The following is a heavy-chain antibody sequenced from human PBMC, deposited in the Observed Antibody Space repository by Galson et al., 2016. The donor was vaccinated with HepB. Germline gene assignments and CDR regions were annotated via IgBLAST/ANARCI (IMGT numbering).Heavy chain of an antibody. J-gene: IGHJ3*01. D-gene: IGHD1/OR15-1a*01. CDR3: ARGGPNWNNGACDV. CDR2: TYYRSRWIT. V-gene: IGHV6-1*01. CDR1: GDSVSSDVLA. Sequence: CAISGDSVSSDVLAWNWLRQSPSRGLEWLGRTYYRSRWITDYEASPKGRLTVNPDTSKNQFSLELRSVTPEDTAVYYCARGGPNWNNGACDVWGQGTTVTVSS.